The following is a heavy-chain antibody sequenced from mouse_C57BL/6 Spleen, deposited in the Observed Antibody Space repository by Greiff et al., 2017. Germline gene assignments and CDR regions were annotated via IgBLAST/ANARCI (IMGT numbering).Heavy chain of an antibody. CDR3: ARLGYYGSSGWYFDV. J-gene: IGHJ1*03. CDR1: GFNIKDYY. V-gene: IGHV14-2*01. CDR2: IDPEDGET. D-gene: IGHD1-1*01. Sequence: EVKLMESGAELVKPGASVKLSCTASGFNIKDYYMHWVKQRTEQGLEWIGGIDPEDGETKYDPKFKGKATITADTSSNTAYLQLSSLTSEDTAVYYCARLGYYGSSGWYFDVWGTGTTVTVSS.